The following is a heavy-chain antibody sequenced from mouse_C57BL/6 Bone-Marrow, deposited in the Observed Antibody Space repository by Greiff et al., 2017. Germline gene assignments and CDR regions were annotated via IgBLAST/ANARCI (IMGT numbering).Heavy chain of an antibody. D-gene: IGHD1-2*01. CDR1: GYTFTDYY. CDR2: IYPGSGNT. J-gene: IGHJ2*01. V-gene: IGHV1-76*01. CDR3: ARGDYYGQPYYFDY. Sequence: VKLQQSGAELVRPGASVKLSCKASGYTFTDYYINWVKQRPGQGLEWIARIYPGSGNTYYNEKFKGKATLTAEKSSSTAYMQLSSLTSEDSAVYFCARGDYYGQPYYFDYWGQGTTLTVSS.